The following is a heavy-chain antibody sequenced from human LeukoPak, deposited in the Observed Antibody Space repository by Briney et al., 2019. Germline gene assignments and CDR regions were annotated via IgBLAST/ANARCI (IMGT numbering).Heavy chain of an antibody. CDR2: ISSSSSTI. CDR1: GFTFSSYS. V-gene: IGHV3-48*04. D-gene: IGHD3-3*01. Sequence: PGGSLRLSCAASGFTFSSYSMNWVRQAPGKGLEWVSYISSSSSTIYYADSVKGRFTISRDNAKNSLYLQMNSLRAEDTAAYYCARDWSGTSGYYYYMDVWGKGTTVTVSS. J-gene: IGHJ6*03. CDR3: ARDWSGTSGYYYYMDV.